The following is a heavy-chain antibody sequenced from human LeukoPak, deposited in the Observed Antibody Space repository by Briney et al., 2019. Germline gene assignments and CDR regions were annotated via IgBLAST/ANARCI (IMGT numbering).Heavy chain of an antibody. D-gene: IGHD2-2*01. J-gene: IGHJ3*02. CDR1: GFTFSSYA. Sequence: GGSLRLSCAASGFTFSSYAMSWVPQAPGKGLERVSAISGSGGSTDYADSVKGRFTISRDNSKNTLSLQVNSLRVDDTAVYYCAKDLRCSTTSCYRSFDIWGQGTMVTVSS. V-gene: IGHV3-23*01. CDR2: ISGSGGST. CDR3: AKDLRCSTTSCYRSFDI.